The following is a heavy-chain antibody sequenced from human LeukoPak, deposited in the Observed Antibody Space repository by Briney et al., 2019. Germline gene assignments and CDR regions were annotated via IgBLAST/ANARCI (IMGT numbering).Heavy chain of an antibody. CDR1: GGTFSSYA. CDR2: IIPILGIA. CDR3: ARASLDSSGGSCFTGAFDY. V-gene: IGHV1-69*04. Sequence: SVKVSCKASGGTFSSYAISWVRQAPGQGLEWMGRIIPILGIANYAQKFQGRVTITADKSTSTAYMELSSLRSEDTAVYYCARASLDSSGGSCFTGAFDYWGQGTLVTVSS. J-gene: IGHJ4*02. D-gene: IGHD2-15*01.